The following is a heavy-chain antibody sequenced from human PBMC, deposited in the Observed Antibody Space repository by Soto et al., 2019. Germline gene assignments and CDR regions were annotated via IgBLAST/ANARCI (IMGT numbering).Heavy chain of an antibody. CDR3: ARGVWDCGVGSCSGGRDP. J-gene: IGHJ5*02. V-gene: IGHV1-69*13. CDR1: GGSFSSYA. D-gene: IGHD2-15*01. CDR2: IIPLFDIA. Sequence: SVKVSCKLSGGSFSSYAISWVRQAPGQGLEWMGGIIPLFDIANYAQKFQGRLTITADESTTAAHVELNSLRSEDTAVYYCARGVWDCGVGSCSGGRDPGGQGTVVTVSS.